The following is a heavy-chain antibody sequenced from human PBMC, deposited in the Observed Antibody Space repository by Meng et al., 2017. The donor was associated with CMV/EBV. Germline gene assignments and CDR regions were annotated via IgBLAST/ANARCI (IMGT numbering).Heavy chain of an antibody. CDR3: ARKSERTGYFDP. V-gene: IGHV1-69*10. Sequence: SVQVSCKASGGTFSSHAINWVRQAPGQGLEWMGGIIPILGIANYAPNFQGRVTITADKSTSTADMELRSLQSEDTAVYYCARKSERTGYFDPWGQGTLVTVSS. CDR1: GGTFSSHA. D-gene: IGHD3/OR15-3a*01. J-gene: IGHJ5*02. CDR2: IIPILGIA.